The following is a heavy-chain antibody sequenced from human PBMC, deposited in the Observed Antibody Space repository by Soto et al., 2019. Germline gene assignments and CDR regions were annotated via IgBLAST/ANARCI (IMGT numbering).Heavy chain of an antibody. D-gene: IGHD3-9*01. CDR3: ARATYYDILTGIYYFDY. CDR1: GYTFTGYY. V-gene: IGHV1-2*04. J-gene: IGHJ4*02. CDR2: INPNSGGT. Sequence: ASVKVSCKASGYTFTGYYMHWVRQAPGQGLEWMGWINPNSGGTNYAQKFQGWVTMTRDTSISTAYMELSRLRSDDTAVYYCARATYYDILTGIYYFDYWGQGTLVTVSS.